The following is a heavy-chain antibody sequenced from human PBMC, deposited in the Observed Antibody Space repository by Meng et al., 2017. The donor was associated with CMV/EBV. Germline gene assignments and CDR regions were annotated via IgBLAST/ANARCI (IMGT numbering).Heavy chain of an antibody. CDR1: GGSISSYY. V-gene: IGHV4-4*07. D-gene: IGHD2-15*01. Sequence: QVHVQASVPGLVQPSAPLSLTCSVPGGSISSYYWSWIRQPAGKGLEWIGRIYTSGSTNYNPSLKSRVTMSVDTSKNQFSLKLSSVTAADTAVYYCARAAVDLSKDYFDYWGQGTLVTVS. CDR2: IYTSGST. CDR3: ARAAVDLSKDYFDY. J-gene: IGHJ4*02.